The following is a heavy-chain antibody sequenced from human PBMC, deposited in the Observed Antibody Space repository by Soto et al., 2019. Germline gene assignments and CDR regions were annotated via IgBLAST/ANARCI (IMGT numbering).Heavy chain of an antibody. J-gene: IGHJ5*02. Sequence: SETLSLTCAVSGASIRSTDYYWSWIRQAPGKGLEWIGYVYYTGSTYYNPSLMSRLTISVDTSKNQFSLKLTSVTAAETAVYYCVRTAREGAVAPHWFDRWGQGTQVTVSS. CDR2: VYYTGST. CDR3: VRTAREGAVAPHWFDR. CDR1: GASIRSTDYY. V-gene: IGHV4-30-4*01. D-gene: IGHD2-21*02.